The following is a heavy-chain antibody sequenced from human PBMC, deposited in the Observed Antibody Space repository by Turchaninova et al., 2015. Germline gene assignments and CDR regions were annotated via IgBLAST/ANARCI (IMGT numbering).Heavy chain of an antibody. J-gene: IGHJ4*02. V-gene: IGHV4-39*01. CDR2: IYYRGRT. CDR1: GGSISSSSYY. D-gene: IGHD2/OR15-2a*01. CDR3: ARHSSFYGNCDY. Sequence: QLQLQESGPGLVKPSETLSLTCTVSGGSISSSSYYWGWIRQHPGKGLEWIGSIYYRGRTYYNPSLKIPVTISVDTSKNQFSLKLTSVTAADTAVYYCARHSSFYGNCDYLGRGTLVTVSS.